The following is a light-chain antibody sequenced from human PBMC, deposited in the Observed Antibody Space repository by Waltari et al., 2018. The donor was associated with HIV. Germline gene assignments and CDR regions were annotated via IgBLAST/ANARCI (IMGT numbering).Light chain of an antibody. Sequence: DIQMTQSPSPLSASVGDIVVISCRASQSITYFLNWYQLKPGKAPALLISGASSLQSGVPSRFVGSGSGTDFTLTIKNLQPGDFATYFCQQSDSFPYTFGPGTKLDI. V-gene: IGKV1-39*01. CDR1: QSITYF. CDR2: GAS. CDR3: QQSDSFPYT. J-gene: IGKJ2*01.